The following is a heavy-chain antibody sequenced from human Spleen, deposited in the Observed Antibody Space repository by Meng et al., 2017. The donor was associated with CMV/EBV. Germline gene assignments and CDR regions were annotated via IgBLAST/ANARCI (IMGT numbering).Heavy chain of an antibody. CDR2: KNRGRRKK. CDR1: RRKR. CDR3: ARESDGRACFDY. V-gene: IGHV3-21*05. D-gene: IGHD1-26*01. Sequence: RRKRRNREGKNEGKGKERVKKKNRGRRKKKKEEKKKGRLKISRENAKNSMFLKMNSLRAEDTAIYYCARESDGRACFDYWGQGTLVTVSS. J-gene: IGHJ4*02.